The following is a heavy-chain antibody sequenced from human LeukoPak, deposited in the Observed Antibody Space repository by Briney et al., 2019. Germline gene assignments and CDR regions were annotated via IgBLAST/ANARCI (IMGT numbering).Heavy chain of an antibody. CDR3: AKGMRSGGATPSDF. CDR1: GFTFSNYA. D-gene: IGHD1-26*01. CDR2: ISYDGSNT. J-gene: IGHJ4*02. Sequence: GGSLRLSCAASGFTFSNYAIHWVRQAPGKGLEWVAVISYDGSNTYYADSVKGRFTISRDNSKNTLYMQMKSLRAEDTAVYYCAKGMRSGGATPSDFWGQGTLVTVSS. V-gene: IGHV3-30*18.